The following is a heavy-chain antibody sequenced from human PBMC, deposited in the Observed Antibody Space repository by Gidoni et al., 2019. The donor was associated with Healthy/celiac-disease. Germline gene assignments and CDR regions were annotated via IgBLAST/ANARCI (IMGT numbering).Heavy chain of an antibody. CDR1: GFTFSSYS. Sequence: EVQLVESGGGLVKPGGSLRLSCAASGFTFSSYSMNWVRQAPGKGQEWVSSISSSSGYIYYADSVKGRFTISRDNAKNSLYLQMNSLRAEDTAVYYCARENIAAAAPRGYYYGMDVWGQGTTVTVSS. V-gene: IGHV3-21*01. CDR2: ISSSSGYI. J-gene: IGHJ6*02. D-gene: IGHD6-13*01. CDR3: ARENIAAAAPRGYYYGMDV.